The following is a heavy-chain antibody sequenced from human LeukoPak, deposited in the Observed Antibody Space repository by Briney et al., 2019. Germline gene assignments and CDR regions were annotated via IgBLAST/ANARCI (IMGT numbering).Heavy chain of an antibody. D-gene: IGHD3-10*01. V-gene: IGHV1-18*01. CDR2: INPHNDDR. Sequence: ASVKVSCKAYVFTFSNSDINWVRQAPGQGLEWMGWINPHNDDRKYKHDFQGRLTMTIDASTSTVYMDLRSLRSDDTAVYYCARDATLWFGEGTNWFGPWGQGTLVTVSS. CDR1: VFTFSNSD. CDR3: ARDATLWFGEGTNWFGP. J-gene: IGHJ5*02.